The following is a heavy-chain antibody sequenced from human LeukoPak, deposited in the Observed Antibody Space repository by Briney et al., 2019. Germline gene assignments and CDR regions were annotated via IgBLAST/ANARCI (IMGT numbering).Heavy chain of an antibody. Sequence: GGSLRLSCAASGFTFTSYSMNWVRQAPGKGLEWVSGISGSGGATYYADSVKGRFTISRDDPHNTLYLQMNSLRAEDTAIYYCARDRSSGTFDSFGVWGPGTLVTVSS. CDR1: GFTFTSYS. J-gene: IGHJ3*01. CDR3: ARDRSSGTFDSFGV. CDR2: ISGSGGAT. D-gene: IGHD1-26*01. V-gene: IGHV3-23*01.